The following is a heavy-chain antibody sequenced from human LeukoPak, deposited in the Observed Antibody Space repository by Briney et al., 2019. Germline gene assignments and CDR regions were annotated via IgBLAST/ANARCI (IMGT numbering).Heavy chain of an antibody. CDR1: GGSISSGSYY. CDR3: ASSSPRSITIFGVVISQRAFDI. Sequence: SQTLSLTCTVSGGSISSGSYYWSWIRQPAGKGLEWIGRIYTSGSTNYNPSLKSRVTISVDTSKNQFSLKLSSVTAADTAVYYCASSSPRSITIFGVVISQRAFDIWGQGTMVTVSS. D-gene: IGHD3-3*01. V-gene: IGHV4-61*02. CDR2: IYTSGST. J-gene: IGHJ3*02.